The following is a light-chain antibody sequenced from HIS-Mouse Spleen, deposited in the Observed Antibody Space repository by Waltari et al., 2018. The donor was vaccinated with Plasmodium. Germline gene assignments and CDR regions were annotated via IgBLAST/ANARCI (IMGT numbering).Light chain of an antibody. CDR1: ALPKKY. CDR2: EDS. CDR3: YSTDSSGNHRV. J-gene: IGLJ3*02. V-gene: IGLV3-10*01. Sequence: SYELTQPPSVSVSPGPTARITFSGDALPKKYAYWYQQKSGQAPVLVIYEDSKRPSGIPERFSGSSSGTMATLTISGAQVEDEADYYCYSTDSSGNHRVFGGGTKLTVL.